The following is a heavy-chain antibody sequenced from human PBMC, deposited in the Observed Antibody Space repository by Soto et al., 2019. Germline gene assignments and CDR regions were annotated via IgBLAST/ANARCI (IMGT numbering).Heavy chain of an antibody. J-gene: IGHJ6*02. V-gene: IGHV3-43*01. CDR1: GFTFDDYT. CDR3: AKDMGNQYYYYGMDV. Sequence: PGGSLRLSCAASGFTFDDYTMHWVRQAPGKGLEWVSLISWDGGSTYYADSVKGRFTISRDNSKNSLYLQMNSLRTEDTALYYCAKDMGNQYYYYGMDVWGQGTTVTVSS. D-gene: IGHD4-4*01. CDR2: ISWDGGST.